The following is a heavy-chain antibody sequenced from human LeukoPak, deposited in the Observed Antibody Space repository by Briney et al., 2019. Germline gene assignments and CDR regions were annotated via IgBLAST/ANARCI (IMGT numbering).Heavy chain of an antibody. D-gene: IGHD2-21*02. V-gene: IGHV3-66*02. J-gene: IGHJ4*02. Sequence: GGSLRLSCAASGFTVSSNYMSWVRQAPGKGLEWVSVIYSGGSTYYADSVKGRFTISRDNSKNTLYLQMNSLRAEDTAVYYCARSRVTADFDYWGQGTLVTVSS. CDR1: GFTVSSNY. CDR3: ARSRVTADFDY. CDR2: IYSGGST.